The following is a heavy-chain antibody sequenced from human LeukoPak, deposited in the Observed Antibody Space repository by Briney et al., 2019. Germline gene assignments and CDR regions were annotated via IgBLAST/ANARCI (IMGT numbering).Heavy chain of an antibody. J-gene: IGHJ4*02. D-gene: IGHD3-22*01. Sequence: GGSLRLSCAASGFTFSSQGMHWVRQAPGKGLEWVALIWYDGGNKYYADSVKGRFTISRDNSKNTLYLQMNSLRAEDTAVYYCARGYDTSGYYRDYWGQGTLVTVSS. CDR2: IWYDGGNK. CDR1: GFTFSSQG. CDR3: ARGYDTSGYYRDY. V-gene: IGHV3-33*01.